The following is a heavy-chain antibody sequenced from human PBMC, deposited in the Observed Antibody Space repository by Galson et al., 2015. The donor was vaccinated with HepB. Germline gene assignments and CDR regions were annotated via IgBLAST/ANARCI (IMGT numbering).Heavy chain of an antibody. CDR3: VRGGGYDYRPLDY. CDR1: GYTFTDHH. V-gene: IGHV1-2*06. D-gene: IGHD5-12*01. Sequence: SVKVSCKASGYTFTDHHMHWVRQAPGQGLEWMGRINPNSGGTKYAEKFQDRVTMTRDTSINTAYMELTRLRSDDTAVYYCVRGGGYDYRPLDYWGQGTLVTVSS. CDR2: INPNSGGT. J-gene: IGHJ4*02.